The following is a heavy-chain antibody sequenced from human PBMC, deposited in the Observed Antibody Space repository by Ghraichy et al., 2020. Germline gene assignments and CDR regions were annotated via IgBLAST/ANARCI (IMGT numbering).Heavy chain of an antibody. CDR2: ISWNSGSI. D-gene: IGHD6-19*01. V-gene: IGHV3-9*01. J-gene: IGHJ4*02. CDR1: GFTFDDYA. CDR3: AKDSTSADVKQWNYFDY. Sequence: GGSLRLSCAASGFTFDDYAMHWVRQAPGKGLEWVSGISWNSGSIGYADSVKGRFTISRDNAKNSLYLQMNSLRAEDTALYYCAKDSTSADVKQWNYFDYWGQGTLVTVSS.